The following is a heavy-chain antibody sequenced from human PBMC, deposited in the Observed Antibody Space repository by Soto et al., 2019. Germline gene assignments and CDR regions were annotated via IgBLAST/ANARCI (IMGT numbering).Heavy chain of an antibody. V-gene: IGHV4-59*08. CDR1: GGSISSYY. CDR3: ARCPPRRDGYAFDI. Sequence: SETLSLTCTVSGGSISSYYWSWIRQPPGKGLEWIGYIYYSGSTNYNPSLKSRVTISVDTSKNQFSLKLSSVTAADTAVYYCARCPPRRDGYAFDIWGQGTMVTVS. J-gene: IGHJ3*02. D-gene: IGHD4-17*01. CDR2: IYYSGST.